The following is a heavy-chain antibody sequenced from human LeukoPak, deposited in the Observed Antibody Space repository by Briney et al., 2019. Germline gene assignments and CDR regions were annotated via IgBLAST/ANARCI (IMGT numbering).Heavy chain of an antibody. Sequence: ASVKVSCKASGYTFTGYYMHWVRQAPGQGLEWMGWTNPNSGGTNYAQKFQGRVTMTRDTSISTAYMELSRLRSDDTAVYYCARASSSWYNWGFDYWGQGTLVTVSS. V-gene: IGHV1-2*02. D-gene: IGHD6-13*01. CDR3: ARASSSWYNWGFDY. CDR2: TNPNSGGT. J-gene: IGHJ4*02. CDR1: GYTFTGYY.